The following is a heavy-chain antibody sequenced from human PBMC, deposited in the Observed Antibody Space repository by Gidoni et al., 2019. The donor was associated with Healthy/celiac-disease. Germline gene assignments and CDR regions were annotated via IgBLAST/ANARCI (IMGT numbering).Heavy chain of an antibody. Sequence: EVQLLESGGGLVQPGGSLRLSCAASGFTFSRYAMSWVRPAPGKGLEWVSAISGSGGSTYYADSVKGRFTISRDNSKNTLYLQMNSLRAEDTAVYYCAKGRIMITFGGVIVIPHYYYGMDVWGQGTTVTVSS. J-gene: IGHJ6*02. CDR1: GFTFSRYA. CDR3: AKGRIMITFGGVIVIPHYYYGMDV. V-gene: IGHV3-23*01. CDR2: ISGSGGST. D-gene: IGHD3-16*02.